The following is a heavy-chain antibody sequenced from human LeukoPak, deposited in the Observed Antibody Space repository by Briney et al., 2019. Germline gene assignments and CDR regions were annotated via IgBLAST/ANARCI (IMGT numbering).Heavy chain of an antibody. Sequence: ASVKVSCKASGGTFSSYAISWVRQAPGQGLEWMGGIIPIFGTANYAQKFQGRVTITADKSTSTAYMELSSLRSEDTAVYYCASPGHSYGPALDYWGQGTLVTVSS. D-gene: IGHD5-18*01. CDR2: IIPIFGTA. J-gene: IGHJ4*02. CDR3: ASPGHSYGPALDY. V-gene: IGHV1-69*06. CDR1: GGTFSSYA.